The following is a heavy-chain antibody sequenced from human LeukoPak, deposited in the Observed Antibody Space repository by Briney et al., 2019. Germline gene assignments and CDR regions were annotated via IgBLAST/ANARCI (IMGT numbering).Heavy chain of an antibody. CDR2: IYTSGST. D-gene: IGHD3-22*01. V-gene: IGHV4-4*07. CDR3: ARVLAITMIVGKVGYYMDV. J-gene: IGHJ6*03. Sequence: PSETLSLTCTVSGVSISSYYWSWIRQPAGKGLEWIGRIYTSGSTNYNPSLKSRVTMSVDTSKNHFSLKLSSVTAADTAVYYCARVLAITMIVGKVGYYMDVWGKGTTVTVSS. CDR1: GVSISSYY.